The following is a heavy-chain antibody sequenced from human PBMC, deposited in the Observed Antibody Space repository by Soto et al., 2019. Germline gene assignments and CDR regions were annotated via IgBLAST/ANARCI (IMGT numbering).Heavy chain of an antibody. CDR2: INPNSGGT. CDR3: ARGIAAGQLDP. Sequence: ASVKVSCKASGYTFTGYYMHWVRQAPGQGLEGMGWINPNSGGTNYAQKFQDRVTMTRDTSISTAYMDLSSLRSEDTAVYYCARGIAAGQLDPWGQGTLVTVSS. D-gene: IGHD6-13*01. V-gene: IGHV1-2*02. CDR1: GYTFTGYY. J-gene: IGHJ5*02.